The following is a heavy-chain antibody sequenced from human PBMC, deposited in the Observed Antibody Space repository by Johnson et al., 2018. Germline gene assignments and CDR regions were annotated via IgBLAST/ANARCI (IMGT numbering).Heavy chain of an antibody. CDR1: GGTFSSYT. Sequence: QVQLVQSGAEVKKPGSSVKVSCKASGGTFSSYTISWVRQAPGQGLEWMGRIIPILGIANYAQKFQGRVTITADKSTSTAYMELSSLRSEDTAVYYCAVDGKHIVVVTSISAFDIWGQGTMVTVSS. V-gene: IGHV1-69*04. CDR3: AVDGKHIVVVTSISAFDI. D-gene: IGHD2-21*02. CDR2: IIPILGIA. J-gene: IGHJ3*02.